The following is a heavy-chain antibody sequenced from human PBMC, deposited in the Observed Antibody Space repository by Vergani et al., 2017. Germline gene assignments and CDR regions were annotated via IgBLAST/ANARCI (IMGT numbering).Heavy chain of an antibody. D-gene: IGHD3-9*01. Sequence: VQLVESGGGLVQPGRSLRLSCAASGFTFSSYGMHWVRQAPGKGLEWVAVISYDGNNKFYADSVKGRFTISRDNSKNTLYLQMNSLRAEDTAVYYCANHDKGGFDYWGQGTLVTVSS. CDR2: ISYDGNNK. V-gene: IGHV3-30*18. CDR1: GFTFSSYG. J-gene: IGHJ4*02. CDR3: ANHDKGGFDY.